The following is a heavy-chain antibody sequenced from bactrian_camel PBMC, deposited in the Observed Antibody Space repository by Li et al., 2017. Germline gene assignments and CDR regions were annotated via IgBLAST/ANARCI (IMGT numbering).Heavy chain of an antibody. V-gene: IGHV3S40*01. CDR1: GFLFWAHD. J-gene: IGHJ4*01. CDR2: ISSESGVNT. Sequence: VQLVESGGGLVQPGGSLRLSCAASGFLFWAHDMTWVRHAPGKGFEWVSQISSESGVNTRYADSVKGRFTITRDNDLKTLYLQMNSLEPEDTAMCYCAADYRCEVVDGVSLVRHFRYAGQGTQVTVS. D-gene: IGHD6*01.